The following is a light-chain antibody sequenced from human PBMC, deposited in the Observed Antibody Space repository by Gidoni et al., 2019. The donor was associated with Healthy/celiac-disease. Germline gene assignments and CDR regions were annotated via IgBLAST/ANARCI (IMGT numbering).Light chain of an antibody. Sequence: DIVMTQSPDSLAVSLGERATINCKSSQSVLYSSNNKNYLAGYQQKPGQPPKLLIYWASTRESGVPDRFSGSGSGTDFTLTISSLQAEDVAVYYCQQYYSTPPMYTFXQXTKLXIK. CDR1: QSVLYSSNNKNY. CDR3: QQYYSTPPMYT. J-gene: IGKJ2*01. CDR2: WAS. V-gene: IGKV4-1*01.